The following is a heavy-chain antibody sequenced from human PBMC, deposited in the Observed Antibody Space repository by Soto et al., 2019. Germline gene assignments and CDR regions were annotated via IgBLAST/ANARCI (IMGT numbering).Heavy chain of an antibody. CDR2: ISYDGSNK. V-gene: IGHV3-30*18. CDR1: GFTFSSYG. Sequence: GGSLRLSCAASGFTFSSYGMHWVRQAPGKGLEWVAVISYDGSNKYYADSVKGRFTISRDNSKNTLYLQMNSLRAADTAVYYCAKELSYYYDSRGYYRAHRPYYGMAVWGQGTTVTVSS. CDR3: AKELSYYYDSRGYYRAHRPYYGMAV. D-gene: IGHD3-22*01. J-gene: IGHJ6*02.